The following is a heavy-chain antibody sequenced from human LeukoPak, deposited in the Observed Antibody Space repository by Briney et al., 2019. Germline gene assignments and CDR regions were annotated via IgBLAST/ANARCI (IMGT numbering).Heavy chain of an antibody. CDR3: ARDASGYSSGYYFDY. CDR2: ISSSSSYI. J-gene: IGHJ4*02. CDR1: GFTFSSYG. V-gene: IGHV3-21*01. D-gene: IGHD6-19*01. Sequence: GGSLRLSCAASGFTFSSYGMNWVRQAPGKGLEWVSSISSSSSYIYYADSVKGRFTISRDNAKNSLYLQMSSLRAEDTAVYYCARDASGYSSGYYFDYWGQGTLVTVSS.